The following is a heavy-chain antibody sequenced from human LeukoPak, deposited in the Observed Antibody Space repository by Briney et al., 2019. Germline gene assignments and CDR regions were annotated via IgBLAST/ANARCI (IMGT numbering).Heavy chain of an antibody. V-gene: IGHV3-66*04. Sequence: PGGSLRLSCAASGFTVSSNYMSWVRQAPGKGLEWVSVIYSGGSTYYADSVKGRFTISRDNSKNTLYLQMNSLRVEDTAVYYCARRLVVASTSPLGYWGQGTLVTVSS. CDR3: ARRLVVASTSPLGY. D-gene: IGHD2-15*01. CDR1: GFTVSSNY. CDR2: IYSGGST. J-gene: IGHJ4*02.